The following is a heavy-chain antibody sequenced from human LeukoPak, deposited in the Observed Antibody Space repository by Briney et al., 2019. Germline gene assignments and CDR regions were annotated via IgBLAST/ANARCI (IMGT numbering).Heavy chain of an antibody. CDR3: ARDEGGSYSFDY. Sequence: GGSLRLSCAASEFTFSSYWMSWVRQAPGKGLEWVANINQDGSEKYYVDSVKGRFTISRDNAKNSLYLQMNSLRAEDTAVYYCARDEGGSYSFDYWGQGTLVTASS. D-gene: IGHD1-26*01. CDR2: INQDGSEK. J-gene: IGHJ4*02. V-gene: IGHV3-7*01. CDR1: EFTFSSYW.